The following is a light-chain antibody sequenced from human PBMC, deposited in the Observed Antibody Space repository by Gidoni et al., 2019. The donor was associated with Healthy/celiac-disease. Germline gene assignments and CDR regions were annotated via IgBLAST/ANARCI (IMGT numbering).Light chain of an antibody. Sequence: SYELTQPPSVSVSPGQTASITCSGDKLGDQYACWYQQKPGQSPVLVIYQDSKRPSGIPERFSGSNSGNTATLTISGTQAMDEADYYCQAWDISTVVFGGGTKLTVL. V-gene: IGLV3-1*01. CDR3: QAWDISTVV. J-gene: IGLJ2*01. CDR2: QDS. CDR1: KLGDQY.